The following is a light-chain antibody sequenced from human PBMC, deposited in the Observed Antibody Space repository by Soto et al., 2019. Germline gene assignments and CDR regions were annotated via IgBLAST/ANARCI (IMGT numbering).Light chain of an antibody. CDR2: AAS. CDR1: QSISSY. CDR3: QQYGSSSWT. V-gene: IGKV1-39*01. Sequence: DIQMTQSPSSLSASVGDRVTITCRASQSISSYLNWYQQKPGKAPKLLIYAASSLQSGVPSRFSGSGSGTDFTLTISRLEPEDFAVYYCQQYGSSSWTFGQGPKVEIK. J-gene: IGKJ1*01.